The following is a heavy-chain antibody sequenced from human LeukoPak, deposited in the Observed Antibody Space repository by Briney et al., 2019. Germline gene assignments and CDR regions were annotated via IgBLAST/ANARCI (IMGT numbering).Heavy chain of an antibody. Sequence: ASVKVSCKASGYTFSAYYMHWVRQAPGQGLEWMGWLNPNSGGTNYAQKFQGRVTLTRDTSISTAYMELSRLRSEDTAVYYCAKDDYGDEPPHYYYYMDVWGKGTTVTVSS. CDR1: GYTFSAYY. V-gene: IGHV1-2*02. J-gene: IGHJ6*03. CDR3: AKDDYGDEPPHYYYYMDV. D-gene: IGHD4-17*01. CDR2: LNPNSGGT.